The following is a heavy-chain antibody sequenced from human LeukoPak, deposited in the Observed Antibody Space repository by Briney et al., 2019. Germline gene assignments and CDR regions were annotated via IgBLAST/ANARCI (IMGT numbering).Heavy chain of an antibody. CDR1: GGSFSGYY. CDR2: INHSGST. V-gene: IGHV4-34*01. CDR3: ARGSGLFDY. J-gene: IGHJ4*02. D-gene: IGHD3/OR15-3a*01. Sequence: SETLSLTCAVYGGSFSGYYWSWIRQPPGKGLEWIGEINHSGSTNYNPSLKSRATISVDTSKNRFSLKLSSVTAADTAVYYCARGSGLFDYWGQGTLVTVSS.